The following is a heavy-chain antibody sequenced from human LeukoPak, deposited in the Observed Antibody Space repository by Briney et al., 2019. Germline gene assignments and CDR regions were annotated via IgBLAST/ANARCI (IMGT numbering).Heavy chain of an antibody. J-gene: IGHJ4*02. V-gene: IGHV3-33*08. CDR3: AREGPYYFDY. CDR2: IWYDGSNK. Sequence: GGSLRLSCAASGFTFSSCGMHWVRQAPGKGLEWVAVIWYDGSNKYYADSVKGRFTISRDNSKNTLYPQMNSLRAEDTAVYYCAREGPYYFDYWGQGTLVTVSS. CDR1: GFTFSSCG.